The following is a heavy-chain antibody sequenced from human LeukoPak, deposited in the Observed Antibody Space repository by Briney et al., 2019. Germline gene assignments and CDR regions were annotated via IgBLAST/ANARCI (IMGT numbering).Heavy chain of an antibody. CDR3: ARGGNYYDSTSLGH. Sequence: ASVKVSCKASGYAFTSYDINWVRQATGPGLEWMGWMNPNSGNTGYAQKFQGRVTMTRNTSISTAYMELSSLRSEDTAVYYCARGGNYYDSTSLGHWGQGTLVTVSS. CDR1: GYAFTSYD. J-gene: IGHJ4*02. CDR2: MNPNSGNT. V-gene: IGHV1-8*01. D-gene: IGHD3-22*01.